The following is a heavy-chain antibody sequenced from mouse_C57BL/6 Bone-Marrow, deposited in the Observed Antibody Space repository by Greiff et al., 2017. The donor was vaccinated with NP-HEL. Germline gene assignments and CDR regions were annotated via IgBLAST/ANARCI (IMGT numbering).Heavy chain of an antibody. Sequence: VQVVESGEGLVKPGGSLKLSCAASGFTFSSYAMSWVRQTPEKRLEWVAYISSGGDYIYYADTVKGRFTISRDNARNTLYLQMSSLKSEDTAMYYCTRDYGSSYAMDYWGQGTSVTVSS. CDR1: GFTFSSYA. CDR2: ISSGGDYI. CDR3: TRDYGSSYAMDY. D-gene: IGHD1-1*01. J-gene: IGHJ4*01. V-gene: IGHV5-9-1*02.